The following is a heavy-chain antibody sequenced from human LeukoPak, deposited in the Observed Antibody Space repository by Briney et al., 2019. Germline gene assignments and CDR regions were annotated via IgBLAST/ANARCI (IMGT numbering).Heavy chain of an antibody. V-gene: IGHV4-30-2*01. CDR2: IYHSGST. J-gene: IGHJ6*03. CDR1: GGSISSGGYY. CDR3: ARVSIVVVPAAIDYYYYYMDV. Sequence: PSETLSLTCTVSGGSISSGGYYWSWIRQPPGKGLEWIGYIYHSGSTYYNPSLKSRVTISVDRSKNQFSLKLSSVTAADTAVYYCARVSIVVVPAAIDYYYYYMDVWGKGTTVTVSS. D-gene: IGHD2-2*02.